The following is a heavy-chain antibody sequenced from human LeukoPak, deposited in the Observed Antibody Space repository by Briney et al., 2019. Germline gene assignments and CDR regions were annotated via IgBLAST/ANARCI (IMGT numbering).Heavy chain of an antibody. D-gene: IGHD2-21*02. Sequence: SETLSLTCAVYGGSFSGYYWSWIRQPPGKGLEWIGEINHSGSTNYNPSLKSRVTISVDTSKNQFSLKLSSVTAADTAVYYCARGNRAYCGGDCYSDDYWGQGTLVTVSS. CDR1: GGSFSGYY. V-gene: IGHV4-34*01. CDR2: INHSGST. CDR3: ARGNRAYCGGDCYSDDY. J-gene: IGHJ4*02.